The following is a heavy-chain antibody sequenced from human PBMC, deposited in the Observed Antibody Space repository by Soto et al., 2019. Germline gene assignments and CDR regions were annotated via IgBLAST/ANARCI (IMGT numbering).Heavy chain of an antibody. Sequence: PGGSLRLSCAASGFTFSSYGMHWVRQAPGKGLEWVAVISYDGSNKYYADSVKGRFTISRDNSKNTLYLQMNSLRAEDTAVYYCAKTAPDCSGGSCYSYYYYGMDVWGQGTTVTVSS. V-gene: IGHV3-30*18. D-gene: IGHD2-15*01. CDR2: ISYDGSNK. J-gene: IGHJ6*02. CDR1: GFTFSSYG. CDR3: AKTAPDCSGGSCYSYYYYGMDV.